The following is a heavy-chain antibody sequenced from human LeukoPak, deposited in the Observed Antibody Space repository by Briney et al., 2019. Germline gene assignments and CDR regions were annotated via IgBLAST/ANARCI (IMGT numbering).Heavy chain of an antibody. Sequence: SETLSLTCTVSGGSISSYYWSWIRQPPGKGLEWIGYIYYSGSTNYNPSLKSRVTIPVDTSKNQFSLKLSSVTAADTAVYYCAREGYCSGGSCYLGYWGQGTLVTVSS. D-gene: IGHD2-15*01. CDR2: IYYSGST. J-gene: IGHJ4*02. V-gene: IGHV4-59*01. CDR1: GGSISSYY. CDR3: AREGYCSGGSCYLGY.